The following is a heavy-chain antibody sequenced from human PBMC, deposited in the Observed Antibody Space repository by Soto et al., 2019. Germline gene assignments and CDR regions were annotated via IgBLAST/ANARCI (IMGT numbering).Heavy chain of an antibody. CDR1: GGTFSSYA. J-gene: IGHJ3*02. CDR2: IIPIFGTA. Sequence: QVQLVQSGAEVKKPGSSVKVSCKASGGTFSSYAISWVRQAPGQGLEWMGGIIPIFGTANYAQKFQGRVTSTADESTSTAYMELSSLRAEDTAVYYCARYHCSGGSCYSGGNAFDIWGQGTMVTVSS. CDR3: ARYHCSGGSCYSGGNAFDI. D-gene: IGHD2-15*01. V-gene: IGHV1-69*01.